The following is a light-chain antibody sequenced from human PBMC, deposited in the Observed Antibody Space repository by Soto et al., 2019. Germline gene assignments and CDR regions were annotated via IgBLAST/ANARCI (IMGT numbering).Light chain of an antibody. J-gene: IGKJ1*01. CDR3: QQYNNWPGT. CDR1: QSVSSN. CDR2: GAS. Sequence: EIVMTQSPATLSVSPGERATLSRRASQSVSSNLAWYQQKPGQAPRLLIYGASTRATGIPARFSGSGSGTEFTLTISSLQSEDFAVYSCQQYNNWPGTFGQGTKVEIK. V-gene: IGKV3-15*01.